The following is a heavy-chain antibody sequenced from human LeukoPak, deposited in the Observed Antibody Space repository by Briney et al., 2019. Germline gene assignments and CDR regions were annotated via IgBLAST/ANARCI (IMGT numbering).Heavy chain of an antibody. J-gene: IGHJ4*02. CDR1: GGSFSGYY. CDR3: ARGTRHFDY. V-gene: IGHV4-34*01. CDR2: INHSGST. Sequence: SETLSLTCAVYGGSFSGYYWSWIRQPPGKGLEWIGEINHSGSTNYNPSLKSRVTISVDTSKNQFSLKLSSVTAADTAVYYCARGTRHFDYWGQGTLVTVSS.